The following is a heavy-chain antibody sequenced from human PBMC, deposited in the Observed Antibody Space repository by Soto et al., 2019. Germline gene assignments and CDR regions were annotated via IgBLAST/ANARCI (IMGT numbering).Heavy chain of an antibody. D-gene: IGHD1-20*01. CDR3: ARRNGITGFLGGMDV. V-gene: IGHV5-51*01. CDR1: GYSFTSYS. J-gene: IGHJ6*02. CDR2: IYPGDSDT. Sequence: GQSLKISCTGYGYSFTSYSISWLREMPGKGLEWMGIIYPGDSDTRYSPSFQGQVTISADKSISTAYLQWSSLKASDTAMYYCARRNGITGFLGGMDVWGQGTTVTVSS.